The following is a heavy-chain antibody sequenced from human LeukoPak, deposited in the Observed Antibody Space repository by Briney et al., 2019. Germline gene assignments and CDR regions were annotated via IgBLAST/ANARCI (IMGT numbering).Heavy chain of an antibody. CDR2: ISSSGSTI. CDR3: ARTAMGGYYFDY. CDR1: GFTFSSYA. J-gene: IGHJ4*02. V-gene: IGHV3-48*03. D-gene: IGHD5-18*01. Sequence: QPGGSLRLSCAASGFTFSSYAMSWVRQAPGKGLEWVSYISSSGSTIYYADSVKGRLTISRDNAKNSLYLQMNSLRAEDTAVYYCARTAMGGYYFDYWGQGTLVTVSS.